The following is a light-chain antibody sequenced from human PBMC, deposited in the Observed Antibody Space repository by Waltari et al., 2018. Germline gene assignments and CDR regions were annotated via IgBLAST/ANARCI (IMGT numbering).Light chain of an antibody. CDR2: KAS. Sequence: DIQMTQSPSTLSASVGDRVTIPCRASQSISSWLAWYQQKPGKAPNLLIYKASTLESGVPSRFSGSGSGTEFTLTISSLQPDDFATYYCQQYNGYPWTFGQGTKVEIK. J-gene: IGKJ1*01. CDR1: QSISSW. V-gene: IGKV1-5*03. CDR3: QQYNGYPWT.